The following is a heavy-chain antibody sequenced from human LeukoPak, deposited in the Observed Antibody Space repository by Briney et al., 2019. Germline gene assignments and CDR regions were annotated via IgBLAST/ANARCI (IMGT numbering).Heavy chain of an antibody. CDR1: GLTFSSYG. CDR3: AKDPYGGTYPSYCEY. CDR2: LRYDGSTA. Sequence: GGSLRLSCAASGLTFSSYGMYWVRQAPGKGLEWVAFLRYDGSTAFYGDSVKGRFTMSRDISKSTLFLQMNNLRPEDTAVYYCAKDPYGGTYPSYCEYWGQGTLVTVSS. D-gene: IGHD4/OR15-4a*01. J-gene: IGHJ4*02. V-gene: IGHV3-30*02.